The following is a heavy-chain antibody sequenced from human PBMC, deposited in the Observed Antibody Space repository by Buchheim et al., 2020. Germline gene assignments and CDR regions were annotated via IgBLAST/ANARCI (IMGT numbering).Heavy chain of an antibody. CDR3: ARDLMGIGSGSYYNYFDY. V-gene: IGHV1-2*04. CDR2: INPNSGGT. D-gene: IGHD3-10*01. CDR1: GGTFSSYA. Sequence: QVQLVQSGAEVKKPGSSVKVSCKASGGTFSSYAISWVRQAPGQGLEWMGWINPNSGGTNYAQKFQGWVTMTRDTSISTAYMELSRLRSDDTAVYYCARDLMGIGSGSYYNYFDYWGQGTL. J-gene: IGHJ4*02.